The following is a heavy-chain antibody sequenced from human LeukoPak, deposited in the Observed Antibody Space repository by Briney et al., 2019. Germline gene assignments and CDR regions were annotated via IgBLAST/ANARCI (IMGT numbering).Heavy chain of an antibody. V-gene: IGHV1-8*01. CDR2: MNPNSGNT. CDR1: GYTFTSYD. Sequence: ASVKVSCKASGYTFTSYDINWVRQATGQGLEWMGWMNPNSGNTGYAQKFQGRVTLTRDTSISTAYMELHGLQFDDTAVYYCARDAVGAYDYWGQGTLVTVSS. D-gene: IGHD1-26*01. J-gene: IGHJ4*02. CDR3: ARDAVGAYDY.